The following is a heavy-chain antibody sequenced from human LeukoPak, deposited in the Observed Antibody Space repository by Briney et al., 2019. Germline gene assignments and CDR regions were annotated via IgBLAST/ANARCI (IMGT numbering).Heavy chain of an antibody. CDR3: ARALSDIYSKPPFPDY. Sequence: PSETLSLTCTVSGGSISSSSYYWGWIRQPPGKGLEWIGSIYYSGSTYYNPSLKSRVTISVDTSKNQFSLKLGSVTAADTAVYYCARALSDIYSKPPFPDYWGQGTLVTVSS. CDR2: IYYSGST. V-gene: IGHV4-39*07. D-gene: IGHD6-13*01. CDR1: GGSISSSSYY. J-gene: IGHJ4*02.